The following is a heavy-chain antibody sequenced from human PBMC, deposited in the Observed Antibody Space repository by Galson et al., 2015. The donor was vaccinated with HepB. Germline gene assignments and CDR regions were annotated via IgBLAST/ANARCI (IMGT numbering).Heavy chain of an antibody. D-gene: IGHD6-13*01. CDR3: ALPAAGISSFDY. Sequence: SLRLSCAASGFTFSSYAMSWVRQAPGKGLEWVAVISYDGSNKYYADSVKGRFTISRDNSKNTLHLQMNSLRAEDTAVYYCALPAAGISSFDYWGQGTLVTVSS. J-gene: IGHJ4*02. CDR2: ISYDGSNK. V-gene: IGHV3-30*04. CDR1: GFTFSSYA.